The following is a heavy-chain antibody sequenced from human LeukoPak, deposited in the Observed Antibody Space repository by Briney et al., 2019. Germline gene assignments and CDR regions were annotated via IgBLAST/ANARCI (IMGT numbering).Heavy chain of an antibody. D-gene: IGHD3/OR15-3a*01. Sequence: GWSLRLSCAPSGFTFSSYWMSWVRQAPGNGLEWVANIKQDGSEKYYVDSLKGRFNISRDNSKKSLYLQMTSLRAEDTAVYYCAREFGLGVILDWGQGTLVTVSS. CDR1: GFTFSSYW. V-gene: IGHV3-7*01. J-gene: IGHJ4*02. CDR3: AREFGLGVILD. CDR2: IKQDGSEK.